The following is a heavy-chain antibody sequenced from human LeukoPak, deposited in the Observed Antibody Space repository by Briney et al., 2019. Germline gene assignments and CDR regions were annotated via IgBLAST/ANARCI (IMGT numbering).Heavy chain of an antibody. CDR1: GYAFTSYF. V-gene: IGHV1-46*01. CDR2: INPSGGGT. CDR3: ARPGYYYYAMDV. J-gene: IGHJ6*02. Sequence: ASVRVSCKASGYAFTSYFMHWVRLAPGQGLEWMGVINPSGGGTTYSQKFQGRVSMTRDTSTSTVYIELSSLRSDDTAVYYCARPGYYYYAMDVWGQGTTLTVSS.